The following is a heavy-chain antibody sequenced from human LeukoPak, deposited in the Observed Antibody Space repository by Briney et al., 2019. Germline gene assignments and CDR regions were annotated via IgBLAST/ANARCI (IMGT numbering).Heavy chain of an antibody. Sequence: PGGSLRLSCAASGFTFSSYSMNWVRQAPGKGLEWVSSISSSSSYIYYADSVKGRFTISRDNAKNSLYLQMNSLRAEDTAVYYCARDLSLIAAAGTVDYWGQGTLVTVSS. D-gene: IGHD6-13*01. J-gene: IGHJ4*02. CDR3: ARDLSLIAAAGTVDY. CDR2: ISSSSSYI. CDR1: GFTFSSYS. V-gene: IGHV3-21*01.